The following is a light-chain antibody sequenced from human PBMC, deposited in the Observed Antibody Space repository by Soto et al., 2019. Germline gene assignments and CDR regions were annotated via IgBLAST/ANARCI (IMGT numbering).Light chain of an antibody. CDR3: QHRSNWPRT. Sequence: EIVLTQSPATLSLSPGERATLSCRASQSVSNNLGWYQQKPGQAPRLLIYDASNRATDIPARFSGSGSGTGFTLTINSLEPEDFAVYYCQHRSNWPRTFGQGTKLEIK. CDR1: QSVSNN. CDR2: DAS. J-gene: IGKJ2*01. V-gene: IGKV3-11*01.